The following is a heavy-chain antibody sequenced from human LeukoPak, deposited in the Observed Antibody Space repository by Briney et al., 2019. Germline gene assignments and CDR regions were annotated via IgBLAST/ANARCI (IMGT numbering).Heavy chain of an antibody. J-gene: IGHJ3*02. Sequence: SETLSLTCTVTGYSISSGYYWGWIRQPPGKGLEWIANIYHSGSTYYNPSLKSRVTISVDTSKNQFSLKLSSVTAADTAVYYCARVREDPWNSAPHAFDIWGQGTMVTVSS. CDR1: GYSISSGYY. CDR3: ARVREDPWNSAPHAFDI. CDR2: IYHSGST. D-gene: IGHD1-1*01. V-gene: IGHV4-38-2*02.